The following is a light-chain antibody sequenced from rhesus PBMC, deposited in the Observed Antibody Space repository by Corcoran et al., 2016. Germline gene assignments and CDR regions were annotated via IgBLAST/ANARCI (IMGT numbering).Light chain of an antibody. CDR2: KAS. V-gene: IGKV1-43*02. Sequence: DIQMTQSPSSLSASVGDRVTITCRASQGISTYLNWYQQKPGKAPKRLIYKASSLESGVPSRFSGSGSGTDFTLTISSLPPEDFATYYCLQYNSDPFTFGPGTKLDIK. CDR3: LQYNSDPFT. J-gene: IGKJ3*01. CDR1: QGISTY.